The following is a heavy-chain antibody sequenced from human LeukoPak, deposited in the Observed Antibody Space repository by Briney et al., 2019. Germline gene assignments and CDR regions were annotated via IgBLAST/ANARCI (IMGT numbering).Heavy chain of an antibody. CDR1: GFTFSSYA. CDR2: ISSNGGST. J-gene: IGHJ2*01. D-gene: IGHD3-9*01. Sequence: GGSLRLSCSASGFTFSSYAMHWVRQAPGKGLEYVSAISSNGGSTYYADSVKGRFTISRDNSKNTLYLQMSSLRAEDTAVYYCVKGEESYYDILTGSGYFDLWGRGTLVTVSS. V-gene: IGHV3-64D*06. CDR3: VKGEESYYDILTGSGYFDL.